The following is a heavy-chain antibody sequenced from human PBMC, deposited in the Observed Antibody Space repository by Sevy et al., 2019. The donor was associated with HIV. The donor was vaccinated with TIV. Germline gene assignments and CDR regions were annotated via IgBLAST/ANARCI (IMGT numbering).Heavy chain of an antibody. CDR3: ARVWLNSGVF. J-gene: IGHJ4*02. D-gene: IGHD1-26*01. V-gene: IGHV3-23*01. CDR2: MSGSSDGST. CDR1: GFSFSNYA. Sequence: GGSLRLSCAASGFSFSNYAMSWVRQAPGKGLEWVSGMSGSSDGSTYYADSVKGRFTISRDNSKNTRYLQMNSLRAEDTAVYYCARVWLNSGVFWGQGTLVTVSS.